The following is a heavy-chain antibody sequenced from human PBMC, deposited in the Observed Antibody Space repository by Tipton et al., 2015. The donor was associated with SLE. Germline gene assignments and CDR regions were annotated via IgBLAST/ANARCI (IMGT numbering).Heavy chain of an antibody. Sequence: SLRLSCAASGFTFSSYEMNWVRQAPGKGLEWVSYISSSGSTIYYADSVKGRFTISRDNAKNSLYLQMNSLRAEDTAVYYCARLGRRFRELLLAYWGQGTLVTVSS. J-gene: IGHJ4*02. V-gene: IGHV3-48*03. CDR3: ARLGRRFRELLLAY. CDR2: ISSSGSTI. D-gene: IGHD3-10*01. CDR1: GFTFSSYE.